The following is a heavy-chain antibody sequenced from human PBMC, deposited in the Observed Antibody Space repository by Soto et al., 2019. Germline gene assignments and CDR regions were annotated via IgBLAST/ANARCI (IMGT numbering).Heavy chain of an antibody. Sequence: SETMSLTSAVYGGSFSGYYWSWSRQPPGKGLGWIGETHNSGSQNYNTSLKSRVTISGDTSKYQFSLKLSSVTAADTSGYYCARGAHRATPMYWGQGTLVTVSS. D-gene: IGHD5-12*01. J-gene: IGHJ4*02. CDR2: THNSGSQ. CDR1: GGSFSGYY. CDR3: ARGAHRATPMY. V-gene: IGHV4-34*01.